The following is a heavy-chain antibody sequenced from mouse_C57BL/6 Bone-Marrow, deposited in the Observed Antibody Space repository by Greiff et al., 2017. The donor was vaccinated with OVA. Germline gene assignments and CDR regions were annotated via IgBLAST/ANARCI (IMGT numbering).Heavy chain of an antibody. D-gene: IGHD2-5*01. CDR3: ARGGIVTTRWYAMDY. V-gene: IGHV1-64*01. CDR1: GYTFTSYW. J-gene: IGHJ4*01. CDR2: IHPNSGST. Sequence: VQLQQPGAELVKPGASVKLSCKASGYTFTSYWMHWVKQRPGQGLEWIGMIHPNSGSTNYNEKFKSKATLTVDKSSSTAYMQLSSLTSEDSAVYYCARGGIVTTRWYAMDYWGQGTSVTVSS.